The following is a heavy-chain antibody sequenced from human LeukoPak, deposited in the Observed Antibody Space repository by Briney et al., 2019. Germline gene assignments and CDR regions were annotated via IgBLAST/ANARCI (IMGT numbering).Heavy chain of an antibody. CDR3: ARDRGSSSWYKRDYYYYMDV. D-gene: IGHD6-13*01. CDR1: GFTFSSYE. J-gene: IGHJ6*03. CDR2: ISSSGSTI. V-gene: IGHV3-48*03. Sequence: GGSLRLSCAASGFTFSSYEMNWVRQAPGKGLEWVSYISSSGSTIYYADSVKGRFTISRDNAKNTLYLQMNSLRAEDTAVYYCARDRGSSSWYKRDYYYYMDVWGKGTTVTVSS.